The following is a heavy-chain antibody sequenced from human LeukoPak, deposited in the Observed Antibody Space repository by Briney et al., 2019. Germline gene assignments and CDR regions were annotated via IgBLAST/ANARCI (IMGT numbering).Heavy chain of an antibody. CDR1: GFPFSSYA. CDR3: AKKVGLVSAPLYYFDL. Sequence: GGSLRLSCAASGFPFSSYAMSWVRQAPGKGLEWVSATSGPGGSRDYADSVKGRFTISRDNSKNTPYLQMNSLRAEDTAIYYCAKKVGLVSAPLYYFDLWGQGTLVTVSS. V-gene: IGHV3-23*01. CDR2: TSGPGGSR. D-gene: IGHD6-6*01. J-gene: IGHJ4*02.